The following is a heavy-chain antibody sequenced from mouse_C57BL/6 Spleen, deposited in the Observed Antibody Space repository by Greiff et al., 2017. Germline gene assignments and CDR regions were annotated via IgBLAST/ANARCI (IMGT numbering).Heavy chain of an antibody. Sequence: VQLQQSGPGLVQPSQSLSITCTVSGFSLTSYGVHGVRQSPGKGLEWLGVIWSGGSTDYNAAFIARLSISKEDSQSQVFFKMNSLQADDTAIYYCASYSYYAMDYWGQGTSVTVSS. CDR2: IWSGGST. CDR1: GFSLTSYG. D-gene: IGHD1-1*01. J-gene: IGHJ4*01. V-gene: IGHV2-2*01. CDR3: ASYSYYAMDY.